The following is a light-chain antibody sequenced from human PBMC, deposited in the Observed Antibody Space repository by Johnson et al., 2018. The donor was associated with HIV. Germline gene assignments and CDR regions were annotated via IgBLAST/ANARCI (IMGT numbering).Light chain of an antibody. Sequence: QSVLTQPPSVSAAPGQKVTISCSGSSSDMGNYAVSWYQQLPGTAPKLLIYDNNKRPSGIPDRFSGSKSGTSATLGITGLQTGDEAVYYCGTWDSSMSASYGFETGTKVTVL. CDR1: SSDMGNYA. J-gene: IGLJ1*01. CDR2: DNN. V-gene: IGLV1-51*01. CDR3: GTWDSSMSASYG.